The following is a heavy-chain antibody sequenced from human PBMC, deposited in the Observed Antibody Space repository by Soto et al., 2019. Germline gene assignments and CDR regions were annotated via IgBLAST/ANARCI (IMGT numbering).Heavy chain of an antibody. CDR2: ISWNSGSI. J-gene: IGHJ4*02. CDR3: AKGSSGWYIDY. D-gene: IGHD6-19*01. Sequence: GGSLRLSCAASGFTFDDYAMHWVRQAPGKGLEWVSGISWNSGSIGYADSVKGRFTISRDNAKNSLYLQMNSLRAEDTALYYCAKGSSGWYIDYWGQGTLVTVYS. CDR1: GFTFDDYA. V-gene: IGHV3-9*01.